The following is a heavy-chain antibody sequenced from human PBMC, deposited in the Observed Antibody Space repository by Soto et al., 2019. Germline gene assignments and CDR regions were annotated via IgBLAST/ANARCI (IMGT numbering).Heavy chain of an antibody. J-gene: IGHJ4*02. CDR1: GFTFSRYA. CDR2: ISRDGTNK. CDR3: ARSRSGAVADSFDF. V-gene: IGHV3-30*04. Sequence: VGSLRLSCAASGFTFSRYAIHWVRQAPGKGLEWVAVISRDGTNKYYVDSVKGRFTISRDNSRNTLYLQMNSLRHEDAAVYYCARSRSGAVADSFDFWGQGTLVTVSS. D-gene: IGHD3-10*01.